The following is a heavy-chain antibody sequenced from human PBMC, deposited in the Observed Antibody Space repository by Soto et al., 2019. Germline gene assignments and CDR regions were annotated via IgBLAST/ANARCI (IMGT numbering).Heavy chain of an antibody. Sequence: SETLSLTCTVSGGSISSSSYYWGWIRQPPGKGLEWIGNIYYSGTTYYNPSLKSRVTISVDTSKNQFSLKLSSVTAADTAVYYCARLSPLVVVPAAMEPVFWFDPWGQGTLVTVSS. CDR2: IYYSGTT. V-gene: IGHV4-39*07. CDR3: ARLSPLVVVPAAMEPVFWFDP. J-gene: IGHJ5*02. D-gene: IGHD2-2*01. CDR1: GGSISSSSYY.